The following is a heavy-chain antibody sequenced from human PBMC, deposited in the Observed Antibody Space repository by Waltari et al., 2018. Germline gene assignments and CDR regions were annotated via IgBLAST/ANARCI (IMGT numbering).Heavy chain of an antibody. CDR2: IIPIFGTA. J-gene: IGHJ6*03. CDR1: GGTFSSYA. D-gene: IGHD6-13*01. V-gene: IGHV1-69*12. CDR3: ARGEAAAGYYYYYYMDV. Sequence: QVQLVQSGAEGKKPGSSVKVSCKASGGTFSSYAISSVRQAAGQGLEWMGWIIPIFGTANYAQKFQGRVTITADESTSTAYMELSSLRSEDTAVYYCARGEAAAGYYYYYYMDVWGKGTTVTISS.